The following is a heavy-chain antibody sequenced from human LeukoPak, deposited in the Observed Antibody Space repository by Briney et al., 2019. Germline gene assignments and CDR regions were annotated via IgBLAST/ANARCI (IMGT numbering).Heavy chain of an antibody. J-gene: IGHJ5*02. Sequence: GGSLRLSCAASGFTFRSYAMSWVRQAPGKGLEWVAVISGSGGSTYYADSVKGRFTIARDNSKNTLYLQMNSLRAEDTAVYYCAKDRGSWYPHPNWFDPWGQGTLVTVSS. CDR3: AKDRGSWYPHPNWFDP. CDR2: ISGSGGST. D-gene: IGHD6-13*01. V-gene: IGHV3-23*01. CDR1: GFTFRSYA.